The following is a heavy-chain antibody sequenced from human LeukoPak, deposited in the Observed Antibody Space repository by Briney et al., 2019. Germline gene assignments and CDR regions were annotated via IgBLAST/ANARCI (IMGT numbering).Heavy chain of an antibody. CDR2: IYYSGST. V-gene: IGHV4-59*08. J-gene: IGHJ4*02. D-gene: IGHD3-10*01. CDR1: GASISSYY. Sequence: SETLSLTCTVSGASISSYYWSWIRQPPGKGLEWIGYIYYSGSTNYNPSLKSRVTTSVDTSKNQFSLKLSSVTAADTAVYYCARLFYYGSGSYRIYYFDYRGQGTLVTVSS. CDR3: ARLFYYGSGSYRIYYFDY.